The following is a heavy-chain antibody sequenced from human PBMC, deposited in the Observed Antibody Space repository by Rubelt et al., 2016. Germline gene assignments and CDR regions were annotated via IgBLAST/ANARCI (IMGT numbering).Heavy chain of an antibody. CDR2: IYYSGGT. D-gene: IGHD2/OR15-2a*01. J-gene: IGHJ4*02. Sequence: QVQLQESGPGLVKPSQTLSLTCTVSGGSISSGGYYWSWIRQHPGKGLEWIGYIYYSGGTYYNPSLKSRVTLSVDTSKNPLSLKLRSVTAADTAVYYCARDSGSRIFEYWGQGTLVTVSS. CDR1: GGSISSGGYY. CDR3: ARDSGSRIFEY. V-gene: IGHV4-31*03.